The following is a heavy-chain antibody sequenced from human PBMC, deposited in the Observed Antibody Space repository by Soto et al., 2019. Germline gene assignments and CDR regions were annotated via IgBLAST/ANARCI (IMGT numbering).Heavy chain of an antibody. CDR2: IWYDGTQK. V-gene: IGHV3-33*01. J-gene: IGHJ4*02. CDR3: ARAGGTTVTGLWHFDS. CDR1: GFTFNTYS. Sequence: QVQLEESGGGVVQPGRSLRLSCEASGFTFNTYSMHWVRQPPGKGLEWLAAIWYDGTQKYYADPVKGRFIISRDNYKKTLYLEMNSLRAEDTAVYYCARAGGTTVTGLWHFDSWGQGTLVTVSS. D-gene: IGHD4-17*01.